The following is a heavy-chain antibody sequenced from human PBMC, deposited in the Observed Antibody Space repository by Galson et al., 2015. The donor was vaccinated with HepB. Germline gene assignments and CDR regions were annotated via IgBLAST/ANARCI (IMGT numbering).Heavy chain of an antibody. V-gene: IGHV1-2*06. CDR1: GYAFTGYH. D-gene: IGHD1-26*01. J-gene: IGHJ4*02. Sequence: SVKVSCKASGYAFTGYHMHWVRQAPGQGLEWMGRINPKSGGTNYAQKFQGRVTMTRDTSISTAYMELSRLRSDDTAVYYCARAGIVGATYLFHFDYWGQGALVTVSS. CDR2: INPKSGGT. CDR3: ARAGIVGATYLFHFDY.